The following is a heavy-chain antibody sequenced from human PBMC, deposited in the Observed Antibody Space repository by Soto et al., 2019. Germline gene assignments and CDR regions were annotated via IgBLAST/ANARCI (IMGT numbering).Heavy chain of an antibody. Sequence: GGSLRLSCAASGFTFSSYGMHWVRQAPGKGLEWVAVISYDGSNKYYADSVKGRFTISRDNSKNTLYLQMNSLRAEDTAVYYCAKADFWSGYYEGVWGYYYYGMDVWGQGTTVTVSS. CDR2: ISYDGSNK. V-gene: IGHV3-30*18. CDR3: AKADFWSGYYEGVWGYYYYGMDV. J-gene: IGHJ6*02. CDR1: GFTFSSYG. D-gene: IGHD3-3*01.